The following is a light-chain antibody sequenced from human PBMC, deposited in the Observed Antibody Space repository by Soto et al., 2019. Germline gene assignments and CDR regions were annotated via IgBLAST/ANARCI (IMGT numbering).Light chain of an antibody. J-gene: IGLJ2*01. V-gene: IGLV1-40*01. CDR2: GDI. CDR3: QTYYTGVSGSV. Sequence: QSVLTQPPSVSGSPGQRVAISCAGTSSNIGAGYDVHWYQHLPATAPKLLIFGDINRPLGVPDRFSGSKSGTSASLAITGLQAEDEGDYYYQTYYTGVSGSVFGGGTKLTVL. CDR1: SSNIGAGYD.